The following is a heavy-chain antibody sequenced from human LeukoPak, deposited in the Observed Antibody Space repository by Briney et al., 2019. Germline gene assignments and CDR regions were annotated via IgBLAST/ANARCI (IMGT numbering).Heavy chain of an antibody. V-gene: IGHV3-21*01. Sequence: TGGSLRLSCAASGFTFSSYSMNWVRQAPGKGLEWVSSISSSSSYIYYADSVKGRFTISRDNAKNSRYLQMNSLRAEDTAVYYCASGSGWAKYYFDYWGQGTLVTVSS. CDR1: GFTFSSYS. D-gene: IGHD6-19*01. CDR2: ISSSSSYI. J-gene: IGHJ4*02. CDR3: ASGSGWAKYYFDY.